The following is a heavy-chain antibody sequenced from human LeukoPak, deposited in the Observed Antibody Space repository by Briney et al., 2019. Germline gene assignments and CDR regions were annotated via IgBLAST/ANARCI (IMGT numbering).Heavy chain of an antibody. J-gene: IGHJ5*02. CDR1: GYTFTGYY. CDR2: INPNSGGT. CDR3: ASQTTVTTHWFDP. Sequence: GASVKVSCKASGYTFTGYYMHWVRQAPGQGLEWMGWINPNSGGTNYAQKFQGRVTMTRDTSISTAYMELSRLRSDDTAVYYCASQTTVTTHWFDPWGQGTLVTVSS. D-gene: IGHD4-17*01. V-gene: IGHV1-2*02.